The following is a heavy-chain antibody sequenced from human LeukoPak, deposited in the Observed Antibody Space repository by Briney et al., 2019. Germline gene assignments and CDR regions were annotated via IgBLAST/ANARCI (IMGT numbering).Heavy chain of an antibody. Sequence: SETLSLTCTVSGGSISSSSYYWGWIRQPPGKGLEWIGSIYYSGSTYYNPSLKSRVTISVDTSKNQFSLKLSSVTAADTAAYYCARHLTYYDFWSGYLTGHFDYWGQGTLVTVSS. CDR3: ARHLTYYDFWSGYLTGHFDY. J-gene: IGHJ4*02. CDR2: IYYSGST. D-gene: IGHD3-3*01. CDR1: GGSISSSSYY. V-gene: IGHV4-39*01.